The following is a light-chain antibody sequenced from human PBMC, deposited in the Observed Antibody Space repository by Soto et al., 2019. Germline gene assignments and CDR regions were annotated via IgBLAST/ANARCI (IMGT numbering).Light chain of an antibody. Sequence: QSALTQPPSASGSPGQSVTISCTGTSSVVGGYNFVSWYQQHPGKAPKLMIYEVSERPSGVPDRFSGSKSGNTASLTVSGLQAEDEADYYCSSYAGSNIVVFGGGTQLTVL. CDR2: EVS. CDR1: SSVVGGYNF. V-gene: IGLV2-8*01. J-gene: IGLJ2*01. CDR3: SSYAGSNIVV.